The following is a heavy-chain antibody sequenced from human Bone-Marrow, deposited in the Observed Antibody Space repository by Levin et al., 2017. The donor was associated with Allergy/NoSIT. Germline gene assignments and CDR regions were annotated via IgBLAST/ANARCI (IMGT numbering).Heavy chain of an antibody. CDR2: INAGKGYT. Sequence: GESLKISCKASGYSFTSYGMHWVRQVPGQSLEWMGWINAGKGYTQYSEKFQARVIITRDTSASTIYMEVSSLRSEDTAVYYCARDISPSSSLYRSSWYPLDFWGQGTLVTVSS. V-gene: IGHV1-3*01. CDR3: ARDISPSSSLYRSSWYPLDF. J-gene: IGHJ4*02. CDR1: GYSFTSYG. D-gene: IGHD6-13*01.